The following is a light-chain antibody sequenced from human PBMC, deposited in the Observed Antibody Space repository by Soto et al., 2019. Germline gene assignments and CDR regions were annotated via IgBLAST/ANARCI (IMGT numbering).Light chain of an antibody. J-gene: IGKJ1*01. CDR3: QQYNSYPWT. CDR2: DAS. CDR1: QIISSW. Sequence: DIQMTQSPSTLSASVGDRVTITCRASQIISSWLAWYQQKPGKAPKLLIYDASSLESEVPSRFSGSGSGTEFTLTISSLQPDDFATYYCQQYNSYPWTFGQGTKVEIK. V-gene: IGKV1-5*01.